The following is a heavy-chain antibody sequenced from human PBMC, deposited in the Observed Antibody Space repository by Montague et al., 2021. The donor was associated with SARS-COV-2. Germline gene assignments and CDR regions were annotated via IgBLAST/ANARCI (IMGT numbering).Heavy chain of an antibody. CDR2: ISYSSST. D-gene: IGHD5-12*01. CDR1: GGSISSNSYY. V-gene: IGHV4-39*01. Sequence: SETLSLTCTVSGGSISSNSYYWGWLPQPPGKGLKWLSSISYSSSTYSNPSLMSRVTISVDTSKNQFSLKLSSVTAADTSVYYCARHERQWLRLYPYYFDYWGQGTLVTVSS. J-gene: IGHJ4*02. CDR3: ARHERQWLRLYPYYFDY.